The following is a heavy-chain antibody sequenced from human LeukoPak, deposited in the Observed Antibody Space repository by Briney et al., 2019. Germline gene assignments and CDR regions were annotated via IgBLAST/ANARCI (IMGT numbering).Heavy chain of an antibody. V-gene: IGHV3-13*04. J-gene: IGHJ4*02. CDR3: ERGTDSGLDY. CDR2: IGTAGDT. Sequence: GVSLRLSCAASGFTFSSYDMHGLRQATGKDLEWVSAIGTAGDTYYPGSVNGRFTISRTTAKSSLYLQINSVTAGATAVYYWERGTDSGLDYWGQGTLVTVSS. D-gene: IGHD5-12*01. CDR1: GFTFSSYD.